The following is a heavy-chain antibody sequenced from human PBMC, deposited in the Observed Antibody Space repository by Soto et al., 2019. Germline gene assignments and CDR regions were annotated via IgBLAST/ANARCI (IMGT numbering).Heavy chain of an antibody. D-gene: IGHD1-26*01. V-gene: IGHV3-15*01. Sequence: GESLKISCAASGFTFSNAWMSWVRQAPGKGLEWVGRIKSKTDGGTTDYAAPVKGRFTISRDDSKNTLYLQMNSLKTEDTAVYYCLVGATTRIYYYYGMDVWGQGTTVTVSS. CDR1: GFTFSNAW. CDR3: LVGATTRIYYYYGMDV. CDR2: IKSKTDGGTT. J-gene: IGHJ6*02.